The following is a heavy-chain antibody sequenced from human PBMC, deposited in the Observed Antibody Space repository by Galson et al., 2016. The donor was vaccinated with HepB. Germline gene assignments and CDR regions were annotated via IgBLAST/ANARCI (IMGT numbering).Heavy chain of an antibody. CDR3: AKDYRQGGGSGFRDS. V-gene: IGHV3-30*18. J-gene: IGHJ4*02. D-gene: IGHD3-3*01. CDR2: ISNDGNNK. Sequence: SLRLSCAVSGFTFTFSLYGMHWVRQAPGKGLEWVAFISNDGNNKFYADSVKGRFTVSRDNSKNTLYLQMNSLRTEDTAVYYCAKDYRQGGGSGFRDSWGQGTLVTVSS. CDR1: GFTFTFSLYG.